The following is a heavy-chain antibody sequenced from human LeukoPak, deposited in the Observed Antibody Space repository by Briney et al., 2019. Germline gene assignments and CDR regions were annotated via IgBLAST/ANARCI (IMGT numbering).Heavy chain of an antibody. CDR3: AKAGGDAYYYYYMDV. D-gene: IGHD2-21*01. V-gene: IGHV3-23*01. CDR2: IGGGGGST. Sequence: GGSLRLSCAASGLTFSNYAMNWVRQAPGKGLEWVSGIGGGGGSTYYADSVKGRFTVSRDNSKNTLYLQMNSLRAEDTAVYYCAKAGGDAYYYYYMDVWGKGTSVTVSS. CDR1: GLTFSNYA. J-gene: IGHJ6*03.